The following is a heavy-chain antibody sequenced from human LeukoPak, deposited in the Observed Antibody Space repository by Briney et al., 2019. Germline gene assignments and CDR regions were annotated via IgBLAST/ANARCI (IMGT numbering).Heavy chain of an antibody. CDR1: GYTFTSYA. Sequence: GASVKVSCKASGYTFTSYAMNWVRRAPRQGLEWMGWINTNTGNPTYAQGFTGRFVFSLDTSVSTAYLQISSLKAEDTAVYYCARESGDYYDSSGYYYVADYWGQGTLVTVSS. CDR2: INTNTGNP. CDR3: ARESGDYYDSSGYYYVADY. V-gene: IGHV7-4-1*02. J-gene: IGHJ4*02. D-gene: IGHD3-22*01.